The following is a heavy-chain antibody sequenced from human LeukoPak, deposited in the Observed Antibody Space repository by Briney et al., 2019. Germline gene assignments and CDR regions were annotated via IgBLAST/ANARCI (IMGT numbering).Heavy chain of an antibody. D-gene: IGHD1-7*01. CDR2: INPNSGGT. CDR3: ARSGTTDYYYYMDV. CDR1: GYTFTGYY. J-gene: IGHJ6*03. V-gene: IGHV1-2*02. Sequence: EASVKVSCKASGYTFTGYYMHWVRQAPGQGLEWMGSINPNSGGTNYAQKFQGRVTMTRDTSISTAYMELSRLRSDDTAVYYCARSGTTDYYYYMDVWGKGTTVTVSS.